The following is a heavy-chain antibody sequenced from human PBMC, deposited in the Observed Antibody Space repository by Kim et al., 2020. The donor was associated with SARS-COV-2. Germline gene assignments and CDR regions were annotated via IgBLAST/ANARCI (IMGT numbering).Heavy chain of an antibody. CDR3: AREALVVVITPGAFDY. J-gene: IGHJ4*02. Sequence: SQTLSLTCAISGDSVSSNSAAWNWIRQSPSRGLEWLGRTYYRSKWYNDYAVSVKSRITINPDTSKNQFSLQLNSVTPEDTAVYYCAREALVVVITPGAFDYWGQGTLVTVSS. CDR1: GDSVSSNSAA. V-gene: IGHV6-1*01. D-gene: IGHD3-22*01. CDR2: TYYRSKWYN.